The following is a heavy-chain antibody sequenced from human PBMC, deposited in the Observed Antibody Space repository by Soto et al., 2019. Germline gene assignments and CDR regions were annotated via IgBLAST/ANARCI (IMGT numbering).Heavy chain of an antibody. CDR3: ARDLDGLHDDTSCPIPRPG. Sequence: SQTLSLTCTLSGGSISSDDYYWSWIRQAPGRGLEWIGYIHSSGSIYYNPSLKSRATMSIDTAGNQFSLKVSSVTVADTAVYYCARDLDGLHDDTSCPIPRPGWGQGTLVTSPQ. J-gene: IGHJ1*01. CDR1: GGSISSDDYY. CDR2: IHSSGSI. V-gene: IGHV4-30-4*01. D-gene: IGHD3-22*01.